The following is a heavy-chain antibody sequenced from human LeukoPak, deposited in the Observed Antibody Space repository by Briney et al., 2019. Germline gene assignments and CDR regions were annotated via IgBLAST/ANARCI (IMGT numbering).Heavy chain of an antibody. D-gene: IGHD6-13*01. CDR3: ARGPNVEGIAAADDAFDI. V-gene: IGHV1-8*01. J-gene: IGHJ3*02. CDR1: GYTFASYD. Sequence: GASVKVSCKASGYTFASYDINWVRQATGQGLEWMGWMNPNSGNTGYAQKFQGRVTMTRNTSISTAYMELSSLRSEDTAVYYCARGPNVEGIAAADDAFDIWGQGTMVTVSS. CDR2: MNPNSGNT.